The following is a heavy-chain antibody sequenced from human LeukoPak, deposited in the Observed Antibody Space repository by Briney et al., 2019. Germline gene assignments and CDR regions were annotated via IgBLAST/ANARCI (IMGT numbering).Heavy chain of an antibody. V-gene: IGHV4-39*01. D-gene: IGHD5-12*01. CDR1: GGSISSSSYY. Sequence: SETLSLTCTVSGGSISSSSYYWGWIRQPPGKGLEWIGSIYYSGSTYYNPSLKSRVTISVDTSKNQFSLKLSSVTAADTAVYYCASRYLYIGRPPSYYFDYWGQGTLVTVSS. J-gene: IGHJ4*02. CDR2: IYYSGST. CDR3: ASRYLYIGRPPSYYFDY.